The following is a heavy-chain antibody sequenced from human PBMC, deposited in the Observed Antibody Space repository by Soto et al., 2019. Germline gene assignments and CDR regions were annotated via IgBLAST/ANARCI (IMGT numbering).Heavy chain of an antibody. Sequence: SVKVSCKASGGTFRNYPINWVRQAPGQGLEWMGSIFPLTDIPDYAQNFQARLTISADRSTSTAYMELNSLTSDDTAMYFCARGPLVVLNYFPSWGQGTLVTVSS. V-gene: IGHV1-69*04. CDR2: IFPLTDIP. CDR3: ARGPLVVLNYFPS. CDR1: GGTFRNYP. J-gene: IGHJ4*02.